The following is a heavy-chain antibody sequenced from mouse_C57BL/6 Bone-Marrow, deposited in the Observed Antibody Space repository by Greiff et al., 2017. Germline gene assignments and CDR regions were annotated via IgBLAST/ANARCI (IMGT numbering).Heavy chain of an antibody. CDR1: GYTFTSYW. CDR2: IYPGSGST. D-gene: IGHD1-1*01. J-gene: IGHJ2*01. Sequence: VQLQQPGAELVKPGASVKMSCKASGYTFTSYWITWVKQRPGQGLEWIGDIYPGSGSTNYNEKFKSKATLTVDTASSTAYMQLSSLTSEDSAVYYCARKGLTTVVAPYYFDYWGQGTTLTVSS. V-gene: IGHV1-55*01. CDR3: ARKGLTTVVAPYYFDY.